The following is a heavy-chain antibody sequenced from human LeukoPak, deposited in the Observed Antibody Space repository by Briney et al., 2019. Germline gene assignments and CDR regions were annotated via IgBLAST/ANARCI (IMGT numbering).Heavy chain of an antibody. J-gene: IGHJ4*02. CDR1: GGSISGCSYY. CDR3: ARLSTVTTSFDY. CDR2: IYTSGTT. V-gene: IGHV4-61*02. D-gene: IGHD4-17*01. Sequence: PSQTLSLTCTVSGGSISGCSYYWSWIRQPAGKGLEWIGRIYTSGTTHYNPPLKSRVTMSVDTSKNQFSLKLSSVTAADTAVYYCARLSTVTTSFDYWGQGTLVTVSS.